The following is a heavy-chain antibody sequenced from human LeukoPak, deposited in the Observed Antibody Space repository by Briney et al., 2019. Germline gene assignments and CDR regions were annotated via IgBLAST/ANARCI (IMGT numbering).Heavy chain of an antibody. Sequence: SETLSHTCAVYGGSFSGYYWSWIRQPPGKGLEWIGEINHSGSTNYNPSLKSRVTISVDTSKNQFSLKLSSVTAADTAVYYCAIPGYSSGWAVDYWGQGTLVTVSS. CDR1: GGSFSGYY. V-gene: IGHV4-34*01. CDR3: AIPGYSSGWAVDY. D-gene: IGHD6-19*01. J-gene: IGHJ4*02. CDR2: INHSGST.